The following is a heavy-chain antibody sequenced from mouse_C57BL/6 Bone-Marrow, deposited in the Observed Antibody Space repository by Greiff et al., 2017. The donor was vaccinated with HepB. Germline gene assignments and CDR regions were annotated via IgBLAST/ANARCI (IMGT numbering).Heavy chain of an antibody. D-gene: IGHD3-1*01. Sequence: DVQLVESGGGLVKPGGSLKLSCAASGFTFSSYAMSWVRQTPEKRLEWVATISDGGSYTYYPDNVKGRFTISRDNAKNNLYLQMSHLKSEDTAMYYCARDAGFAWLAYWGQGTLVTVSA. CDR3: ARDAGFAWLAY. J-gene: IGHJ3*01. V-gene: IGHV5-4*01. CDR2: ISDGGSYT. CDR1: GFTFSSYA.